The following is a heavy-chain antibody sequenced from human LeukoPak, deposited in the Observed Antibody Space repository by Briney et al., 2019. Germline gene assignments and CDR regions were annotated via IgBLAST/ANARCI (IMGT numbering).Heavy chain of an antibody. D-gene: IGHD6-19*01. J-gene: IGHJ6*03. CDR1: GFTFSSYS. Sequence: GGSLRLSCAASGFTFSSYSMNWVRQAPGKGLEWVSSISNSSSNIYYADSEKGRFNILRDNNKNSLYMQMNRLRAEAAAEYYCASGTLHYISGWYQVYYMDVWGKGTTVTVSS. CDR2: ISNSSSNI. CDR3: ASGTLHYISGWYQVYYMDV. V-gene: IGHV3-21*01.